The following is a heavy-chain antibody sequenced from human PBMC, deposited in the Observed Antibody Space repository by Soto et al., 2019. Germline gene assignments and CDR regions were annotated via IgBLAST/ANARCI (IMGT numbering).Heavy chain of an antibody. CDR2: ISDSGVST. V-gene: IGHV3-23*01. CDR1: GFTFSSFA. Sequence: GGSLRLSCAASGFTFSSFAMSWVRQAPGKGLEWVSAISDSGVSTYYADSVKGRFIIFRDNSKNTLYLQMDSLRAEDTALYYCAKWGNDWGYYYYGMDVWGQGTTVTVSS. J-gene: IGHJ6*02. CDR3: AKWGNDWGYYYYGMDV. D-gene: IGHD7-27*01.